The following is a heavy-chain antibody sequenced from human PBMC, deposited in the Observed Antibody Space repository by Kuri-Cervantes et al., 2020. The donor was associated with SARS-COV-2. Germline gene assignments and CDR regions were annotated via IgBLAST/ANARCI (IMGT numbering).Heavy chain of an antibody. CDR2: ISYDGSNK. CDR1: GFTFSSYA. CDR3: ARPYSGSYQSWFDP. J-gene: IGHJ5*02. D-gene: IGHD1-26*01. Sequence: GSLRLSCAASGFTFSSYAMHWVRQAPGKGLEWVAVISYDGSNKYYADSVKGRFTISRDNSKNTLYLQMNSLRAEDTAVYYCARPYSGSYQSWFDPWGQGTLVTVSS. V-gene: IGHV3-30*04.